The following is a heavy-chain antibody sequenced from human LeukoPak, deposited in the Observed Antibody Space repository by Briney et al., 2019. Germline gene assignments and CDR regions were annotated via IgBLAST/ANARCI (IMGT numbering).Heavy chain of an antibody. CDR2: ISSSGSSI. Sequence: PGGSLRLSCAASGFSFSSYEMNWVRQAPGKGLEWVSYISSSGSSIYYADSVKGRFTISRDNAKKSLYLQMNSLRVEDTAVYYCARKSWFAFDYWGQGTLVTV. V-gene: IGHV3-48*03. D-gene: IGHD3-10*01. J-gene: IGHJ4*02. CDR1: GFSFSSYE. CDR3: ARKSWFAFDY.